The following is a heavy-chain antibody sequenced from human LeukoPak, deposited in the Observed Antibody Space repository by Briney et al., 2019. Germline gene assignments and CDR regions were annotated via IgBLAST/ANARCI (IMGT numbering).Heavy chain of an antibody. D-gene: IGHD3-10*01. CDR2: INHSRST. CDR3: ARCPRRHYYGSGSSYFDY. J-gene: IGHJ4*02. CDR1: GGSFSGYY. V-gene: IGHV4-34*01. Sequence: SETLSLTCAVYGGSFSGYYWSWIRQPPGKGLEWIGEINHSRSTNYNPSLKSRVTISVDTSKNQFSLKLSSVTAADTAVYYCARCPRRHYYGSGSSYFDYWGQGTLVTVSS.